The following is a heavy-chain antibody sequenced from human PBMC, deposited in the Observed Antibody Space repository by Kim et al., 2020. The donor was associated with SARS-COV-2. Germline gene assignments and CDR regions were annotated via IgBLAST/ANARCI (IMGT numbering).Heavy chain of an antibody. CDR1: GGSFSESY. D-gene: IGHD1-26*01. CDR2: VDRSGNT. V-gene: IGHV4-34*01. Sequence: SETLSLTCAVYGGSFSESYWSWIRRAPMKGLEWIGEVDRSGNTNYSPSLKSRVTISVDTSKNQFSLQLTSVTAADTAVYYCARGLLGGAASWGQGTLVTVSS. CDR3: ARGLLGGAAS. J-gene: IGHJ5*02.